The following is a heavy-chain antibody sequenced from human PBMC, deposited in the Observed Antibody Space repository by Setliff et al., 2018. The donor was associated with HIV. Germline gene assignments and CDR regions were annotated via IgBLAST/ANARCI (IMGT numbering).Heavy chain of an antibody. V-gene: IGHV4-34*01. Sequence: SETLSLTCAVYGGSFSGYYWSWIRQPPGKGLEWIGEINHSGSTNYNPSLKSRVTISVDTSKNQFSLKLSSVTAADTAVYYRARPGRASYYYYMDVWGKGTTVTVSS. CDR2: INHSGST. CDR3: ARPGRASYYYYMDV. D-gene: IGHD3-10*01. CDR1: GGSFSGYY. J-gene: IGHJ6*03.